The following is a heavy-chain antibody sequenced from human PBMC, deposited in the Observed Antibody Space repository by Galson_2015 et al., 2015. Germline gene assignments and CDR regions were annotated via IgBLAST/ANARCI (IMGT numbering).Heavy chain of an antibody. CDR3: ARGDGYNLNFDY. J-gene: IGHJ4*02. CDR1: GFTFSSYA. V-gene: IGHV3-30-3*01. Sequence: SLRLSCAASGFTFSSYAMHWVRQAPGKGLEWVAVISYDGSNKYYADSVRGRFTISRDNSKNTLYLQMNSLRAEDTAVYYCARGDGYNLNFDYWGQGTLVTVSS. CDR2: ISYDGSNK. D-gene: IGHD5-24*01.